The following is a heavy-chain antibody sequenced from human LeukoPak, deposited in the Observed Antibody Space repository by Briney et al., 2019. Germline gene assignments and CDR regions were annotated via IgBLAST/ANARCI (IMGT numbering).Heavy chain of an antibody. CDR2: ISGSGGST. CDR3: AKDPYSSGWYTIPRTFDY. CDR1: GFTFSSYA. Sequence: GGSLRLSCAASGFTFSSYAMSWVRQAPGKGLEWVSAISGSGGSTYYADSVKGRFTISRDNSKNTLYLQMNSLRAEDTAVYYCAKDPYSSGWYTIPRTFDYWGQGTLVTVSS. J-gene: IGHJ4*02. V-gene: IGHV3-23*01. D-gene: IGHD6-19*01.